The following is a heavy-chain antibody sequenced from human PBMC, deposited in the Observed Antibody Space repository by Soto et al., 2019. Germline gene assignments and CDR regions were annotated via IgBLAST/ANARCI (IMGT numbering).Heavy chain of an antibody. CDR2: ISYDGSNK. Sequence: XVSLRLSSAASGFTFSSYCMHWVRQAPGKGLERVAVISYDGSNKYYADSVKGRFTISRDNSKNTLYLQMNSLRAEDTAVYYCAKDQGYSSGWEMWFDPWGQGTLVTVSS. J-gene: IGHJ5*02. D-gene: IGHD6-19*01. CDR3: AKDQGYSSGWEMWFDP. V-gene: IGHV3-30*18. CDR1: GFTFSSYC.